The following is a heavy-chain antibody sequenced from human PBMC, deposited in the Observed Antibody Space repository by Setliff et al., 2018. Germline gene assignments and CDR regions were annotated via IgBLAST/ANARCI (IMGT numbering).Heavy chain of an antibody. CDR3: ARDPTYYDFWSGYHN. D-gene: IGHD3-3*01. CDR2: ISYDGSNK. CDR1: GFTFSSYA. Sequence: GGSLRLSCAASGFTFSSYAMHWVRQAPGKGLEWVAVISYDGSNKYYADSVKGRFTISRDNSKNTLYLQMNSLRAEDTAVYYCARDPTYYDFWSGYHNWGQGTLVTVSS. V-gene: IGHV3-30*04. J-gene: IGHJ4*02.